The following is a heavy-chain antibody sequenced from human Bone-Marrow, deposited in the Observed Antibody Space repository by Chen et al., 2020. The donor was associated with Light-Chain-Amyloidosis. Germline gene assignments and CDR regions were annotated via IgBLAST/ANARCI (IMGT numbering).Heavy chain of an antibody. CDR2: IYPDDSDA. Sequence: EVQLEQSGPEVKKPGESLKISCKGAGYTFPNYWIGWVRQMPGNGLEWMGVIYPDDSDARYSPSLKGQVTISADKSITTAYLQWRSLKASDTAMYYCARRIDGYNFDYWGQGTLVTVSS. V-gene: IGHV5-51*01. D-gene: IGHD5-12*01. CDR3: ARRIDGYNFDY. J-gene: IGHJ4*02. CDR1: GYTFPNYW.